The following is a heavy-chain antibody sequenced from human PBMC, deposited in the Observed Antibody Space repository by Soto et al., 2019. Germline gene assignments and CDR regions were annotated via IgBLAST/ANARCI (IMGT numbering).Heavy chain of an antibody. V-gene: IGHV3-30*18. CDR2: ISYDGSNK. CDR1: GFTFSSYG. Sequence: QVQLVESGGGVVQPGRSLRLSCAASGFTFSSYGMHWVRQAPGKGLEWVAVISYDGSNKYYADSVKGRFTISRDNSKNTLYLQMNSLRAEDTAVYYCAKEGISASDFSGSYSWYFDYWGQEPWSPSPQ. CDR3: AKEGISASDFSGSYSWYFDY. J-gene: IGHJ4*01. D-gene: IGHD3-10*01.